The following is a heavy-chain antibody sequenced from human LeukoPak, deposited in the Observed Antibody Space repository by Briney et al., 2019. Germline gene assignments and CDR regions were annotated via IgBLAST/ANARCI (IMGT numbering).Heavy chain of an antibody. CDR2: ISGSGGST. J-gene: IGHJ4*02. D-gene: IGHD6-13*01. Sequence: GGSLRLSCAASGFTFSSYGMSWVRQAPGKGLEWVSAISGSGGSTYYADSVKGRFTISRDNSKNTLYLQMNSLRAEDTAVYYCAIRRVAAAGQFDYWGQGTLVTVSS. V-gene: IGHV3-23*01. CDR3: AIRRVAAAGQFDY. CDR1: GFTFSSYG.